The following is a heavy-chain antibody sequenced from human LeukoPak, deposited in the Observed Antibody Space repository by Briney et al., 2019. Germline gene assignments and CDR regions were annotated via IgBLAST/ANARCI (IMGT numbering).Heavy chain of an antibody. CDR3: ARGTRIAAAFHQMDY. J-gene: IGHJ4*02. CDR1: GFTFTAYW. V-gene: IGHV3-7*01. D-gene: IGHD6-13*01. CDR2: INQDGTEK. Sequence: GGSLRLSCAASGFTFTAYWMTWVRQAPGKGLEWVANINQDGTEKYYVDSVKGRFTISRDNAKNSLYLQMNSLRAEDTAVYYCARGTRIAAAFHQMDYWGQGTLVTVSS.